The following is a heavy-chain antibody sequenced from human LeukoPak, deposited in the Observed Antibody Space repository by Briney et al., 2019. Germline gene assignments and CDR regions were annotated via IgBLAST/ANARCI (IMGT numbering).Heavy chain of an antibody. D-gene: IGHD3-16*01. CDR2: IYYSEST. Sequence: SETLSLTCSVSGGSITSDRDYWSWIRQHPGKGLEWIGYIYYSESTYYNPSLQSRVTISLDTSNNRISLKLSSVTAADTAVYYRARGGKAWFDPWGQGTLVTVSS. CDR3: ARGGKAWFDP. V-gene: IGHV4-31*03. CDR1: GGSITSDRDY. J-gene: IGHJ5*02.